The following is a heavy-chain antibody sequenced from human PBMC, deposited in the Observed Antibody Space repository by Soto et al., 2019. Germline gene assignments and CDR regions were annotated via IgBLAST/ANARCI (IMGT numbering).Heavy chain of an antibody. CDR3: AKNYFFDW. V-gene: IGHV3-23*01. Sequence: PGGSLRLSCAASGFTFSSYAMSWVRQAPGKGLEWVSSISTSGGGTYYAGSVKGRFTISRDNSKNMLDLQMDGLRAEDTAIYYCAKNYFFDWWGQGTPVTVSS. CDR1: GFTFSSYA. CDR2: ISTSGGGT. J-gene: IGHJ4*02.